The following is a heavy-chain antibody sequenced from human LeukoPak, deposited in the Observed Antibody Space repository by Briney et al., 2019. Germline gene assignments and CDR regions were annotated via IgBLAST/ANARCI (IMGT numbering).Heavy chain of an antibody. CDR3: AREFRYCSGGSCYYYFDY. Sequence: TGGSLRLSCTASGFPFSTYGMHWVRQAPGKGLEWVAVIWSDGSNKYYADSVKGRFTISRDNSKNTLYLQMNSLRAEDTAVYYCAREFRYCSGGSCYYYFDYWGQGTLVTVSS. CDR1: GFPFSTYG. D-gene: IGHD2-15*01. V-gene: IGHV3-33*01. J-gene: IGHJ4*02. CDR2: IWSDGSNK.